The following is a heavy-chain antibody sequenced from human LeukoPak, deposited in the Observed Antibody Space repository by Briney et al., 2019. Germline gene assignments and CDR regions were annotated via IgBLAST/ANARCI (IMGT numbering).Heavy chain of an antibody. CDR2: MNPNSGNT. V-gene: IGHV1-8*01. CDR3: ARGPFHYYYYYMDV. Sequence: ASAKVSCKASGYTFTSYDINWVRQATGQGLEWMGWMNPNSGNTGYAQKFQGRVTMTRNTSISTAYMELSSLRSEDTAVYYCARGPFHYYYYYMDVWGKGTTVTVSS. CDR1: GYTFTSYD. J-gene: IGHJ6*03.